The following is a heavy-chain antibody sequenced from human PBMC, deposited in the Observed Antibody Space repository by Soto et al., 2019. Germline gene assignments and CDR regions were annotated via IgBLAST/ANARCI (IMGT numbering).Heavy chain of an antibody. V-gene: IGHV3-23*01. CDR2: ISGSDGTT. D-gene: IGHD3-10*01. CDR3: ARGFTSLVRDY. CDR1: GFIFGSYV. J-gene: IGHJ4*02. Sequence: EVQLLESGGGLVQPGGSLRLSCVASGFIFGSYVMSWVRQTPGKGLEWVSAISGSDGTTYYADSVKGRFTISRDNSKNTLYLQMNSLRAEDTAIYYCARGFTSLVRDYWGQGTLVTVSS.